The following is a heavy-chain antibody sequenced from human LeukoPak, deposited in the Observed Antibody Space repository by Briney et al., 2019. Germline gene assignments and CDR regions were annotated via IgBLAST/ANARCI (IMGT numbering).Heavy chain of an antibody. J-gene: IGHJ4*02. CDR3: ARHGPPRYFDY. Sequence: GETLRISCKGSGYSFTSYWISWVRQMPGKGLEWMGRIDPSDSYTNYSPSFQGHVTISADKSISTAYPQRSSLKASDTAMYYCARHGPPRYFDYWGQGTLVTVSS. CDR2: IDPSDSYT. CDR1: GYSFTSYW. V-gene: IGHV5-10-1*01.